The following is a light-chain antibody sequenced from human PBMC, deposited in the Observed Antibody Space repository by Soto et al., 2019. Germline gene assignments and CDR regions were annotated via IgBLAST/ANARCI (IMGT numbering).Light chain of an antibody. J-gene: IGLJ1*01. CDR2: GNI. CDR3: QSYDVSLTAYV. V-gene: IGLV1-40*01. Sequence: QCLLTLPHSVSGAPGQRVTFSCTGSISTIGAGYDVHWYQQFPGTAPKLLISGNINRPSGIPDRFSGSKYGTSASLAITGLQTDDEADYYCQSYDVSLTAYVFGTGTKVTVL. CDR1: ISTIGAGYD.